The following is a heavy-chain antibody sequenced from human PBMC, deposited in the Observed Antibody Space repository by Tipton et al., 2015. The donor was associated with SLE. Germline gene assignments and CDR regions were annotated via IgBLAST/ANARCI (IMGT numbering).Heavy chain of an antibody. J-gene: IGHJ4*02. CDR3: AREDFTGNYLYYFDY. V-gene: IGHV4-4*08. CDR2: IHSSGST. CDR1: GGSIISYY. D-gene: IGHD1-7*01. Sequence: TLSLTCTVSGGSIISYYWSWIRQPPGMGPELIGYIHSSGSTNYNPSLKSRVTISVDTSKNQFSLSLTSVTAADTAMYYCAREDFTGNYLYYFDYWGQGTLVTVSS.